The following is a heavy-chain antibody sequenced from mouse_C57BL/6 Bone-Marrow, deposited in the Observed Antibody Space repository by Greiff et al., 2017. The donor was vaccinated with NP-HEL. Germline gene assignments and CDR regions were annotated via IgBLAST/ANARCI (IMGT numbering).Heavy chain of an antibody. Sequence: EVKLVESGGGLVKPGGSLKLSCAASGFTFSDYGMHWVRQAPEKGLEWVAYISSGSSTIYYADTVKGRFTISRDTAKNTLFLQMTSLRSEDTAMYYCARRNWDGYYYAMDYWGQGTSVTVSS. D-gene: IGHD4-1*01. CDR2: ISSGSSTI. CDR1: GFTFSDYG. J-gene: IGHJ4*01. CDR3: ARRNWDGYYYAMDY. V-gene: IGHV5-17*01.